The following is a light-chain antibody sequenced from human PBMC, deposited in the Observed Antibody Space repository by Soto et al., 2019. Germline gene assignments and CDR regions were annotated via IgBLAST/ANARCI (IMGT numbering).Light chain of an antibody. Sequence: DIVMTLFPDSLAVSLGDRATINCKSSQSLLYSSNNKNHLAWYQQKPGQPPKLLIYWASIRESGVPDRFSGSGSATDFTLTISSLQAEDVAHYYCQQYYTSPRAFGQGTKVEIK. J-gene: IGKJ1*01. CDR3: QQYYTSPRA. CDR1: QSLLYSSNNKNH. V-gene: IGKV4-1*01. CDR2: WAS.